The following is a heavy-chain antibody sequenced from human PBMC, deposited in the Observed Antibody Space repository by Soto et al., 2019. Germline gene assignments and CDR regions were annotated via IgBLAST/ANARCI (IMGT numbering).Heavy chain of an antibody. Sequence: PSETLSLTCAVYGASFSGFYWSWIRKPPGKGLEWIGEINHSGSTNYNPSLKSRVTISVDTSKNQFSLKLSSVTAADTAVYYCARVDGDYSFYYYYGMDVWGQGTTVTVSS. V-gene: IGHV4-34*01. J-gene: IGHJ6*02. CDR3: ARVDGDYSFYYYYGMDV. D-gene: IGHD4-17*01. CDR2: INHSGST. CDR1: GASFSGFY.